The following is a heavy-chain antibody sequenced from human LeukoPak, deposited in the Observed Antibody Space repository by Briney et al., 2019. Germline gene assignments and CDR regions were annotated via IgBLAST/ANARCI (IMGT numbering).Heavy chain of an antibody. Sequence: ASVKVSCKASGDTFTNYHIHWVRQAPGQGLEWMGIINPSGSSTSYAQKFQGRVTMTRDTSTSTVNMELSNLRSEDTAVYYCAREGFYGRELFPAFDYWGQGTLVTVSS. J-gene: IGHJ4*02. CDR3: AREGFYGRELFPAFDY. V-gene: IGHV1-46*01. CDR1: GDTFTNYH. CDR2: INPSGSST. D-gene: IGHD3-10*01.